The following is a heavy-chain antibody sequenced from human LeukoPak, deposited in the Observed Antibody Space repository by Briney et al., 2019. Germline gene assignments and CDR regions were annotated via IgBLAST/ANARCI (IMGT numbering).Heavy chain of an antibody. CDR3: ARDTPGDRAGSDQ. J-gene: IGHJ4*02. Sequence: PGGSLRLSCAASGFSFSTYWMSWVRQAPGKGPQWVANIRHDGGEAQYVDSLRGRFIISRDNAKSSLYLQMNSLRPEDMALYYCARDTPGDRAGSDQWGQGTLVTVAS. CDR1: GFSFSTYW. V-gene: IGHV3-7*04. D-gene: IGHD3-10*01. CDR2: IRHDGGEA.